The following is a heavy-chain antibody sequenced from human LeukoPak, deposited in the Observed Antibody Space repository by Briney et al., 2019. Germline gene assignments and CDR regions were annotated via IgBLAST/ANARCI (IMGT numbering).Heavy chain of an antibody. CDR1: GYTFTTYG. V-gene: IGHV1-18*01. CDR2: ISAYNGST. D-gene: IGHD3-3*01. CDR3: ARSEGLLPYFDY. J-gene: IGHJ4*02. Sequence: EASVKVSCKASGYTFTTYGVTWVRQAPGQGLEWMGWISAYNGSTNYAQKLQGRVTMTTDTSTSTAYMELRSLRSDDTAVYYCARSEGLLPYFDYWGQGTLVTVSS.